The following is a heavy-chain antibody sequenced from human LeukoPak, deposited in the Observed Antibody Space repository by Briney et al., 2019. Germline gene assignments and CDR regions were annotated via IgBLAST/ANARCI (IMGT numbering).Heavy chain of an antibody. CDR1: GFTFSSYG. Sequence: PGGSLRLSCAASGFTFSSYGIHWVRQAPGKGLEWVSSISSGSSYIYYADSVKGRFTISRDNAKNSLYLQMNSLRAEDTAVYYCASLGSDFDYWGQGTLVTVSS. D-gene: IGHD2-15*01. V-gene: IGHV3-21*01. CDR3: ASLGSDFDY. J-gene: IGHJ4*02. CDR2: ISSGSSYI.